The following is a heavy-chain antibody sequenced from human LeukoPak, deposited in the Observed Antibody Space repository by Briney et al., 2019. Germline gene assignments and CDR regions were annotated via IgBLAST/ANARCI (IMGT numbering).Heavy chain of an antibody. CDR1: GGTFSSYA. D-gene: IGHD2/OR15-2a*01. CDR2: IIPIFGTA. CDR3: ARGRASLIGPENTLDY. Sequence: GASVKVSCKASGGTFSSYAISWVRQAPGQGLEWMGGIIPIFGTANYAQKFQGRVTITADESTTTAYMELSSLRSEDTAVYYCARGRASLIGPENTLDYWGQGTLVTVSS. J-gene: IGHJ4*02. V-gene: IGHV1-69*13.